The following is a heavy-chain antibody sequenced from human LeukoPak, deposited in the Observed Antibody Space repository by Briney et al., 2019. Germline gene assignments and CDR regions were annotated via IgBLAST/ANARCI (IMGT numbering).Heavy chain of an antibody. J-gene: IGHJ4*02. CDR1: GYTFTGYY. D-gene: IGHD6-13*01. Sequence: ASVKVSCKASGYTFTGYYMHWVRQAPGQGLEWMGWINPNSGGTNYAQKFQGRATMTRDTSISTAYMELSRLRSDDTAVYYCASKRSAAAGKYVDYWGQGTLVTVSS. CDR3: ASKRSAAAGKYVDY. CDR2: INPNSGGT. V-gene: IGHV1-2*02.